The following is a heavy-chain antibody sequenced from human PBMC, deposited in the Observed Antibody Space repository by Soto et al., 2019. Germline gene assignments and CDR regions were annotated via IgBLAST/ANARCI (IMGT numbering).Heavy chain of an antibody. V-gene: IGHV3-30*03. CDR1: GFTFSSYG. J-gene: IGHJ3*02. CDR2: ISYDGSNK. Sequence: GGSLRLSCAASGFTFSSYGMHWVRQAPGKGLEWVAVISYDGSNKYYADSVKGRFTISRDNSKNTLYLQMNSLRAEDTAVYYCAGCTRYCSSTSWAFDIWGQGTMVTVSS. CDR3: AGCTRYCSSTSWAFDI. D-gene: IGHD2-2*01.